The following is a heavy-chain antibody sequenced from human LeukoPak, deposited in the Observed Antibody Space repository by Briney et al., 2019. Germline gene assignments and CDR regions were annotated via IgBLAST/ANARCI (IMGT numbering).Heavy chain of an antibody. V-gene: IGHV4-39*07. CDR3: TLYSGSYYTF. D-gene: IGHD3-10*01. CDR1: VGSININNYY. CDR2: IYSSGST. Sequence: SETLSLTCTVSVGSININNYYWGWIRQPPGKGLEWIGSIYSSGSTYYNPSLKSRVTISVDTSKNQFSLKLSSVTAADTAVYYCTLYSGSYYTFWGQGTLVTVSS. J-gene: IGHJ4*02.